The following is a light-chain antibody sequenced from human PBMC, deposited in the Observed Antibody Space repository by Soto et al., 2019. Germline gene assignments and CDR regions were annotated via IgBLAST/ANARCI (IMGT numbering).Light chain of an antibody. CDR3: QQANSFPLT. J-gene: IGKJ4*01. CDR1: QSVSSN. Sequence: MTQSPATLSVSPGERATLSCRASQSVSSNLAWYQQKPGKAPKLLIYAASSLHSGVPSRFSGSGSGTDFTLTISSLQPEDFATYYCQQANSFPLTFGGGTKVDIK. V-gene: IGKV1-12*01. CDR2: AAS.